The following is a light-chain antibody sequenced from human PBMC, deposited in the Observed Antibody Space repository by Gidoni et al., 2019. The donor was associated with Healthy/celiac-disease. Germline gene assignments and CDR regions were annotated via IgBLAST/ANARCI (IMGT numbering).Light chain of an antibody. V-gene: IGKV1-39*01. Sequence: DIQMTQSPSSPSASVGDRVTITCRASQSISSYLTWYQQKPGKAPKLLIYAASSWQSGVPSRCSGSGSGTDFTLTISSLQPEDFATYYCQQSYSTPPWTCXQXTKVEIK. CDR2: AAS. CDR1: QSISSY. CDR3: QQSYSTPPWT. J-gene: IGKJ1*01.